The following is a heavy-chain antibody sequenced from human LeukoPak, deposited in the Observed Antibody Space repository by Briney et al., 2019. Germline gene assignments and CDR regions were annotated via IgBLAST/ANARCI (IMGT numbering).Heavy chain of an antibody. D-gene: IGHD5-18*01. Sequence: PGRSPRLSCAASGFTFSSYGMHWVRQAPGKGLEWVAVISYDGSNKYYADSVKGRFTISRDNSKNTPYLQMNSLRAEDTAVYYCAKDGDTAMVSSYYGMDVWGKGTTVTVSS. CDR2: ISYDGSNK. J-gene: IGHJ6*04. CDR1: GFTFSSYG. V-gene: IGHV3-30*18. CDR3: AKDGDTAMVSSYYGMDV.